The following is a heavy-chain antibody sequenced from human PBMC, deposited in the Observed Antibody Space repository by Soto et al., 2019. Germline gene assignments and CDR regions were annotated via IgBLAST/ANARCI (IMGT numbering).Heavy chain of an antibody. CDR3: ARDGCSSTSCYEGGYYYYMDV. D-gene: IGHD2-2*01. CDR2: IWYDGSNK. J-gene: IGHJ6*03. V-gene: IGHV3-33*01. CDR1: GFTFSSYG. Sequence: QVQLVESGGGVVQPGRSLRLSCAASGFTFSSYGMHWVRQAPGKGLEWVAVIWYDGSNKYYADSVKGRFTISRDNSKNTLYLQMNSLRAEDTAVYYCARDGCSSTSCYEGGYYYYMDVWGKGTTVTVSS.